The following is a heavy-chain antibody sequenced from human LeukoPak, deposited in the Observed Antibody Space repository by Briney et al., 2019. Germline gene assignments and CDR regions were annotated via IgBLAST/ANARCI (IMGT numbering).Heavy chain of an antibody. CDR3: AKDLYTGYFDAFDM. D-gene: IGHD1-26*01. CDR2: ISWNSGSM. CDR1: GFTFADYA. Sequence: GGSLRLSCAASGFTFADYAMHWVRQAPGKGLEWVSGISWNSGSMGYADSVKGRFTISRDNAKNSLYLQMNSLRAEDTALYYFAKDLYTGYFDAFDMWGQGTMVTVSS. V-gene: IGHV3-9*01. J-gene: IGHJ3*02.